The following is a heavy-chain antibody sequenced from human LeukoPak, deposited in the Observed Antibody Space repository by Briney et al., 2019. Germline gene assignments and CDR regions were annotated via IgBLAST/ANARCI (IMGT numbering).Heavy chain of an antibody. V-gene: IGHV1-3*01. Sequence: ASVKVSCKASGYTFTSYAKHWVRQAPGQMLEWMGWVNAGNGNTKYSQKFQGRVTITRDTSASTAYMELSSLRSEDTAVYYCARDLAAARPYYYYGMDVWGQGTTVTVSS. CDR3: ARDLAAARPYYYYGMDV. CDR1: GYTFTSYA. D-gene: IGHD6-13*01. CDR2: VNAGNGNT. J-gene: IGHJ6*02.